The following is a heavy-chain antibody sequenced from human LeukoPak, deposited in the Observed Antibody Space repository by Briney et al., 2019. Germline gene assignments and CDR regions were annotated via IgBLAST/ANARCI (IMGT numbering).Heavy chain of an antibody. V-gene: IGHV4-59*01. CDR2: IYYSGST. D-gene: IGHD6-19*01. J-gene: IGHJ4*02. Sequence: SETLSLTCTVSGGSISSYYWSWIRQPPGEGLEWIGYIYYSGSTNYNPSLKSRVTISVDTSKNQFSLKLSSVTAAGTAVYYCAMQQWLVRGGYFDYWGQGTLVTVSS. CDR3: AMQQWLVRGGYFDY. CDR1: GGSISSYY.